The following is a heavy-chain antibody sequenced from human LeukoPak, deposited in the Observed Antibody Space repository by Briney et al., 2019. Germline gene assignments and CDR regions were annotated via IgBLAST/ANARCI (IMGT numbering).Heavy chain of an antibody. Sequence: PGGSLRLSCAASGFTFDDYAMHWVRQAPGKGLEWVSGISWNSGSIGYADSVKGRFTISRDNAKNSLYLQKNSLRAEDMALYYCAKDVSDSSSSGGAFDIWGQGTMVTVSS. V-gene: IGHV3-9*03. CDR1: GFTFDDYA. CDR3: AKDVSDSSSSGGAFDI. D-gene: IGHD6-6*01. J-gene: IGHJ3*02. CDR2: ISWNSGSI.